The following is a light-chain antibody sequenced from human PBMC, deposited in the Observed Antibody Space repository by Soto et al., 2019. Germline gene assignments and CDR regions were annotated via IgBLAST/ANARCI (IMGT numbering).Light chain of an antibody. J-gene: IGLJ2*01. Sequence: QPASVSGSPGQSITISCTGTSSDIGAYNFVSWYQQHPGKAPKLMLYDVNIRPSGVSNRFSGSKSGNTASLTISGLQAEDEADYYCTSWTTSTTMIFGGGTKVTVL. CDR3: TSWTTSTTMI. CDR1: SSDIGAYNF. V-gene: IGLV2-14*03. CDR2: DVN.